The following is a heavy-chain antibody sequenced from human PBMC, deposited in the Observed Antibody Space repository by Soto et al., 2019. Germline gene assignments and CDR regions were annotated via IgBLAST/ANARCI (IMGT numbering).Heavy chain of an antibody. CDR2: ISGSGGST. J-gene: IGHJ6*03. CDR1: GFTFSSYA. CDR3: AKDGLNIVVVPAAMRFSYYYYMDV. D-gene: IGHD2-2*01. Sequence: EVQLLESGGGLVQPGGSLRLSCAASGFTFSSYAMSWVRQAPGKGLEWVSAISGSGGSTYYADSVKGRFTISRDNSKNTLYLQMNSLRAEDTAVYYCAKDGLNIVVVPAAMRFSYYYYMDVWGKGTTVTVSS. V-gene: IGHV3-23*01.